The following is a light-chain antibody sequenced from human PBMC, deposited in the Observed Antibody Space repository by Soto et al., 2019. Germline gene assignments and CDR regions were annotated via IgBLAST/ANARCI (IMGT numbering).Light chain of an antibody. J-gene: IGKJ4*01. CDR2: DAS. CDR3: QQYNTYSSLT. V-gene: IGKV1-5*01. CDR1: QSISSW. Sequence: DIQMTQSPSTLSASVGDRVTITCRASQSISSWLARYQQKLGRAPRLLIYDASSLESGVPSRFSGSGYGTEFTLTISSLQPDDFATYYCQQYNTYSSLTFGGGTKVDIK.